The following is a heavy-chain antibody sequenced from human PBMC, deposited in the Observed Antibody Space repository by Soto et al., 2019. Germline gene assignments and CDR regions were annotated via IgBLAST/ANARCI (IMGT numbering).Heavy chain of an antibody. J-gene: IGHJ5*01. Sequence: SQTLSLTCAISGDSVSTNRATWDWIRQSPSRGLEWLGRTYYRSKWYNDYAVSVQGRITINPDTSNNQFSLQPNSVTPDDTAVNYCVRQIGNSCLDSWGQGPLVTSPQ. V-gene: IGHV6-1*01. CDR1: GDSVSTNRAT. CDR3: VRQIGNSCLDS. CDR2: TYYRSKWYN.